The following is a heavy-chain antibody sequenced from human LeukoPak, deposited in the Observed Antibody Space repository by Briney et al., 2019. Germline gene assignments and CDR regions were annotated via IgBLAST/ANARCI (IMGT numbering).Heavy chain of an antibody. V-gene: IGHV3-21*01. D-gene: IGHD2-2*01. CDR2: ISSSSSYI. J-gene: IGHJ4*02. Sequence: PRGSLRLSCAASGFTFSSYSMNLVRQAPGKGLEWVSSISSSSSYIYYADSVKGRFTISRDNAKNSLYLQMNSLRAEDTAVYYCARGERGLYCSSTSCYPVLGGQGTLVTVSS. CDR3: ARGERGLYCSSTSCYPVL. CDR1: GFTFSSYS.